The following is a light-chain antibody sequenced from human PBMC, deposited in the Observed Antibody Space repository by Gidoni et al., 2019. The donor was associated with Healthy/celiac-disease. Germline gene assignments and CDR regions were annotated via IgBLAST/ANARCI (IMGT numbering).Light chain of an antibody. V-gene: IGKV3-11*01. CDR1: QSVSSY. CDR3: QQRSNWYT. J-gene: IGKJ2*01. CDR2: DAS. Sequence: EIVLTQSPATLSLSPGERATLSCRASQSVSSYLAWYQQKPGQAPRLLIYDASNRATGIPARFSGSGSGTDFTLTISSLEPEDFAVYYCQQRSNWYTFGQXTKLDIK.